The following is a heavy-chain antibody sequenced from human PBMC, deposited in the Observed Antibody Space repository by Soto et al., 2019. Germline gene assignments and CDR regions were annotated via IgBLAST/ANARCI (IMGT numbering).Heavy chain of an antibody. J-gene: IGHJ6*02. D-gene: IGHD3-22*01. CDR2: IYHSGST. CDR1: GGSISRGGYS. CDR3: ARSGYYDSSGYRRIVYGMDV. Sequence: SETLSLTYAVSGGSISRGGYSWSWIRQPPGKGLEWIGYIYHSGSTYYNPSLKSRVTISVDRSKNQFSLKLSSVTAADTAVYYCARSGYYDSSGYRRIVYGMDVWGQGTTVTVSS. V-gene: IGHV4-30-2*01.